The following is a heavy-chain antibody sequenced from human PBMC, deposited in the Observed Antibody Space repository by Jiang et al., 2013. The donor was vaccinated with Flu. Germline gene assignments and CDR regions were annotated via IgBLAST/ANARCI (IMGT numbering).Heavy chain of an antibody. J-gene: IGHJ4*02. CDR2: FCTSGST. D-gene: IGHD2-15*01. V-gene: IGHV4-61*02. Sequence: PGLVKPSQTLSLTCTVSGGSISSGSYCWSWIRQSAGKGLEWIGHFCTSGSTNYNPSLKSRLTISVDTSKNQFSLELSSVTAADTAVYYCARGPGGSGPSYWGQGTLVTVSS. CDR3: ARGPGGSGPSY. CDR1: GGSISSGSYC.